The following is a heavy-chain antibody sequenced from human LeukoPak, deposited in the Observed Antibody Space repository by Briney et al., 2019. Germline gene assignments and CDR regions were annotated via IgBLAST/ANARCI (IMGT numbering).Heavy chain of an antibody. CDR3: ARFTSLVDY. J-gene: IGHJ4*02. CDR2: IYTSGST. D-gene: IGHD2-2*01. Sequence: PSETLSLTCTVSGGSISSGSYHWRWIRQPARKGLEWIGRIYTSGSTNYNPSLKSRVTISVDTSKNQFSLKLSSVTAADTAVYYCARFTSLVDYWGQGTLVTVSS. CDR1: GGSISSGSYH. V-gene: IGHV4-61*02.